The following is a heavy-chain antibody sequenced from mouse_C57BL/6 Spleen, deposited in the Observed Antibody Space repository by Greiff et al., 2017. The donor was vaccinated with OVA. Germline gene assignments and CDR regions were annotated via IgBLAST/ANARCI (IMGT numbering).Heavy chain of an antibody. Sequence: EVKLVESGEGLVKPGGSLKLSCAASGFTFSSYAMSWVRQTPEKRLEWVAYISSGGDYIYYADTVKGRFTISRDNARNTLYLQMSSLKSEDTAMYYCAREGLYDYEDAMCYCGQRTSVSVSS. V-gene: IGHV5S21*01. CDR2: ISSGGDYI. CDR3: AREGLYDYEDAMCY. CDR1: GFTFSSYA. J-gene: IGHJ4*01. D-gene: IGHD2-4*01.